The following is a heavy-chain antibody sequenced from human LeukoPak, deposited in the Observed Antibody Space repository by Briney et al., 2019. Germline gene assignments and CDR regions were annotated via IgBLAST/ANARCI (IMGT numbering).Heavy chain of an antibody. V-gene: IGHV3-7*04. Sequence: GGSLRLSCAASGFTFSNFWMTWVRQAPGKGLEWVANMKQDGSVKYYVDSVKGRFTISRDNAKNSLYLQMNSLRADDTAVYYCARGDPYFRFCDIWGQGTMVTVSS. J-gene: IGHJ3*02. CDR3: ARGDPYFRFCDI. CDR1: GFTFSNFW. CDR2: MKQDGSVK. D-gene: IGHD2-21*02.